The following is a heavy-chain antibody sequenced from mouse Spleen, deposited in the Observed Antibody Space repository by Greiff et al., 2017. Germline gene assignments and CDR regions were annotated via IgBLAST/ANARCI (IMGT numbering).Heavy chain of an antibody. J-gene: IGHJ4*01. CDR1: GYTFSSYW. V-gene: IGHV1-9*01. Sequence: VQLQQSGAELMKPGASVKISCKATGYTFSSYWIEWVKQRPGHGLEWIGEILPGSGSTNYNEKFKGKATFTADTSSNTAYMQLSSLTSEDSAVYYCARITTAQGAMDYWGQGTSVTVSS. D-gene: IGHD1-2*01. CDR2: ILPGSGST. CDR3: ARITTAQGAMDY.